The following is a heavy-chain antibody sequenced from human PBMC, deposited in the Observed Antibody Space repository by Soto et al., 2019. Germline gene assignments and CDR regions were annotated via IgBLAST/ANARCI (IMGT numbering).Heavy chain of an antibody. J-gene: IGHJ6*02. Sequence: QVQLVXXGXEVXKPGXXVKVSCKASGYTFTSYGISWVRQAPGQGLEWMGWIRAYNGNTNYAQKLQGRVTMTTDTSTSTAYMELRSLRSDDTAVYYCARDLPTMDVWGQGTTVTVSS. CDR2: IRAYNGNT. CDR3: ARDLPTMDV. V-gene: IGHV1-18*01. CDR1: GYTFTSYG.